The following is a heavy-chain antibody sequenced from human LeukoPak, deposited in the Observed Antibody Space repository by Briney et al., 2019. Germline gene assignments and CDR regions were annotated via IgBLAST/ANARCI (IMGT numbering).Heavy chain of an antibody. CDR2: ISPDGSST. Sequence: GGSLRLSCVVSRFTFNTHWMYWVRQAPRKGLVWVSRISPDGSSTDFADSVKGRFTISRDNAKNTLYLQMNSLRVEDTAVYYCIRAWDYWGQGTLVTVSS. J-gene: IGHJ4*02. CDR3: IRAWDY. V-gene: IGHV3-74*01. CDR1: RFTFNTHW.